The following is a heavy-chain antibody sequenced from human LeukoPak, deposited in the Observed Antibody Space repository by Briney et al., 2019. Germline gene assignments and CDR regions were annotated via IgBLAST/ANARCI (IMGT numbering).Heavy chain of an antibody. CDR3: ARDPPKYSGSHGWFDP. Sequence: PGGSLRLSCAASGFTFSSYSMNWVRQAPGKGLEWVSSISSSSSYIYYADSVKGRFTISRDNAKNSLYLQMNSLRAEDTAVYYCARDPPKYSGSHGWFDPWGQGTLVTVSS. CDR1: GFTFSSYS. J-gene: IGHJ5*02. CDR2: ISSSSSYI. D-gene: IGHD1-26*01. V-gene: IGHV3-21*01.